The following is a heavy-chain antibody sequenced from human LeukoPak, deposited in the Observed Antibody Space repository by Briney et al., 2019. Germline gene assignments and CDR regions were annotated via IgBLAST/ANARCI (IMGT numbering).Heavy chain of an antibody. CDR1: GFTFSSYA. J-gene: IGHJ6*02. V-gene: IGHV3-23*01. CDR3: AKDIYCSSTSCYTSLTGLYGMDV. D-gene: IGHD2-2*02. Sequence: GGSLRLSCAASGFTFSSYAMSWVRQAPGKGLEWVSAISGSGGSTYYADSVKGRFTISRDNSKNTLYLQMNSLRAEDTAVYYCAKDIYCSSTSCYTSLTGLYGMDVWGQGTTVTVSS. CDR2: ISGSGGST.